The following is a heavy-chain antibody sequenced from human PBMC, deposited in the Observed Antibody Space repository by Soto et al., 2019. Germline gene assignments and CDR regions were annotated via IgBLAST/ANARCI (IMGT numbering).Heavy chain of an antibody. V-gene: IGHV3-30*16. CDR3: ARTFDTITYYFDY. Sequence: LGESLKISCAASEFSFSSYAMHWIRQAPGKGLEWVAVISFDGNIIQYADSVKGRFIISRDNSKNTLYLQMNSLRGEDTAVYYCARTFDTITYYFDYWGQGTLVTVSS. D-gene: IGHD3-9*01. CDR1: EFSFSSYA. J-gene: IGHJ4*02. CDR2: ISFDGNII.